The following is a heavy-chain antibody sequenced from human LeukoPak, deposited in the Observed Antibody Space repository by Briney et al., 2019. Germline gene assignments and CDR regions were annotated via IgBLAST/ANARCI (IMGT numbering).Heavy chain of an antibody. V-gene: IGHV1-46*01. D-gene: IGHD6-13*01. CDR1: GYTFTSYY. J-gene: IGHJ4*02. Sequence: ASVKVSCKASGYTFTSYYMHWVRQAPGQGLEWMGIINPSGGSTSYAQKFQGRVTMTRDMSTSTVYMELSSLRSEDTAVYYCAREFSSSASLGSYYFDYWGQGTLVTVSS. CDR2: INPSGGST. CDR3: AREFSSSASLGSYYFDY.